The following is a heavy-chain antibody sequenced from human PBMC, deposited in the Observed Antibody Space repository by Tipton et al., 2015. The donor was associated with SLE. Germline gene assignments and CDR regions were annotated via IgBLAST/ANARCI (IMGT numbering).Heavy chain of an antibody. D-gene: IGHD5-12*01. CDR1: GDSINSGANY. CDR3: ARSGGYSTPFDF. J-gene: IGHJ4*02. V-gene: IGHV4-31*03. Sequence: TLSLTCTVSGDSINSGANYWNWLRQRPGKGLEWIRHVYYPGYTRHNPSLQSRLAVSVDTSKNQFSLRLSSVTAADTAVYFCARSGGYSTPFDFWGQGSLVSVSS. CDR2: VYYPGYT.